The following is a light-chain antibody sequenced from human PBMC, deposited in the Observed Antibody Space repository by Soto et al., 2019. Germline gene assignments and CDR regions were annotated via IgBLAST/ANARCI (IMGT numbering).Light chain of an antibody. Sequence: QAVVTQPHSVSGAPGQRVTISCTGSSSNIGAGYPVHWYQQLPGTAPKLLIHGNTNRPSGVPDRFSGSRSGLAITGLQAEDEADYYCQSYDSSLSGYVFGTGTKVTVL. CDR1: SSNIGAGYP. V-gene: IGLV1-40*01. CDR2: GNT. CDR3: QSYDSSLSGYV. J-gene: IGLJ1*01.